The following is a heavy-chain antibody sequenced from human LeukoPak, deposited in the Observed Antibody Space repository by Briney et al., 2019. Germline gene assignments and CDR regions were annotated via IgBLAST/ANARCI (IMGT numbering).Heavy chain of an antibody. CDR3: ARGAIPVIRGVMGP. Sequence: PSETLSLTCTVSGGSITSGGYYWTWIRQHPGKGLEWIGYIYYSGTTYYNPSLKSRVTISVDTSKNQFSLKLNSVTAADTAVYYCARGAIPVIRGVMGPWGQGTLVTVSS. V-gene: IGHV4-31*03. J-gene: IGHJ5*02. CDR1: GGSITSGGYY. CDR2: IYYSGTT. D-gene: IGHD3-10*01.